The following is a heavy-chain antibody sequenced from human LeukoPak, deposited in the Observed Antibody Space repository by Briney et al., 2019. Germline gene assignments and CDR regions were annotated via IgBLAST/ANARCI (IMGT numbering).Heavy chain of an antibody. CDR2: IYYSGGT. J-gene: IGHJ4*02. CDR3: ARTWGNNGFYSFYFDY. Sequence: SQTLSLTCTVSGGSISSGDYYWSWIRQPPGKGLEWIGYIYYSGGTNYNPSLKSRVTISVDTSKNQFSLRLTSVTAADTAMYYCARTWGNNGFYSFYFDYWGQGTLVTVSS. V-gene: IGHV4-30-4*01. CDR1: GGSISSGDYY. D-gene: IGHD3-16*01.